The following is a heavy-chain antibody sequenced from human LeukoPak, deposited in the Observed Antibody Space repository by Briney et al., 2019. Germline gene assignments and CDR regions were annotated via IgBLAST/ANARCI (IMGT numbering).Heavy chain of an antibody. Sequence: SETLSLTCTVSGGSISSYYWGWIRHPPGKGLGWIGSIYHSGSTYYNPSLKSRVTISLDTSKNQCSLKLSSVTAADTAVYYCATLFSNYDISTDAFYICGQGTIVTPSS. J-gene: IGHJ3*02. V-gene: IGHV4-38-2*02. CDR1: GGSISSYY. CDR3: ATLFSNYDISTDAFYI. D-gene: IGHD3-9*01. CDR2: IYHSGST.